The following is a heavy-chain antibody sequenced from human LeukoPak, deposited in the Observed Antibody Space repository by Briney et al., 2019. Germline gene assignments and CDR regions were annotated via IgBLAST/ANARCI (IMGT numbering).Heavy chain of an antibody. Sequence: PGGSLRLSCAASGFTFSDYYMSWIRQAPGKGLEWVSYISSSSSYTNYADSVKGRFTISRDNAKNSLYLQMNSLRAEDTAVYYCARDAGGSIAVAGTGYWGQGTLVTVSS. V-gene: IGHV3-11*06. J-gene: IGHJ4*02. D-gene: IGHD6-19*01. CDR2: ISSSSSYT. CDR1: GFTFSDYY. CDR3: ARDAGGSIAVAGTGY.